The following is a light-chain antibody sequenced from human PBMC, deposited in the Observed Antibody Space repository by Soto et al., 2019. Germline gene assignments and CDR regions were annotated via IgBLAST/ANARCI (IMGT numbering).Light chain of an antibody. V-gene: IGKV3-15*01. J-gene: IGKJ4*01. CDR3: QQYDAWPFT. Sequence: EIVVTQSPAPLYVSPGERVSLYCRASQGVRSHLGWYRQRPGQAPRLLIHDASSRATGVPARFSGSWSGTECVLTISSLQSEDVAMYYCQQYDAWPFTFGGGTKVDIK. CDR1: QGVRSH. CDR2: DAS.